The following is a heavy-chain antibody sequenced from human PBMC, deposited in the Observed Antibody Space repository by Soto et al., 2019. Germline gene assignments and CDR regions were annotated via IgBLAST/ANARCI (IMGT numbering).Heavy chain of an antibody. CDR2: ISYDGSNK. V-gene: IGHV3-30*18. Sequence: PGGSLRLSCAASGFTFSSYGMHWVRQAPGKGLEWVAVISYDGSNKYYADSVKGRFTISRDNSKNTLYLQMNSLRAEDTIVYYCAKDLLSGSYYYYYMDVWGKGTTVTVSS. J-gene: IGHJ6*03. CDR3: AKDLLSGSYYYYYMDV. D-gene: IGHD2-8*02. CDR1: GFTFSSYG.